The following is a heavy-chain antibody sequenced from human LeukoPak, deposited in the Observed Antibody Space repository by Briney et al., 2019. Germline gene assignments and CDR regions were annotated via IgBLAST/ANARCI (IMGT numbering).Heavy chain of an antibody. V-gene: IGHV4-59*01. CDR2: IYYSGST. D-gene: IGHD3-22*01. CDR1: SGSLSGFS. CDR3: ARSGYFDTLAYIFDL. J-gene: IGHJ4*02. Sequence: SETLSLTCAVSSGSLSGFSWSWIRQPPGKGLEWIGYIYYSGSTSYNPSLKSRVTMSVDTSMNEFSLKLRSVTAADTAFYYCARSGYFDTLAYIFDLWGQGTLVTVSS.